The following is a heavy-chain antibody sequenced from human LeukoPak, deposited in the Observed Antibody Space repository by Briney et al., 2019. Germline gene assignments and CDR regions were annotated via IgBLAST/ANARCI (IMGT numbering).Heavy chain of an antibody. CDR3: ARVVYDSSGYYLGVGPLDY. CDR1: GFTFSSYA. CDR2: ISYDGSNK. J-gene: IGHJ4*02. V-gene: IGHV3-30-3*01. D-gene: IGHD3-22*01. Sequence: GGSLRLSCAASGFTFSSYAMHWLRQDPGKGLEWVAVISYDGSNKYYADSVKGRFTISRDNSKNTLYLQMNSLRAEDTAVYYCARVVYDSSGYYLGVGPLDYWGQGTLVTVSS.